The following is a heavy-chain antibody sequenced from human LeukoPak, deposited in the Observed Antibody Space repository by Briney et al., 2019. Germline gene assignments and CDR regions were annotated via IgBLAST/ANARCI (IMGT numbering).Heavy chain of an antibody. CDR3: ARGMVDNWFDP. D-gene: IGHD2-8*01. CDR1: GGSISSGGYS. V-gene: IGHV4-30-2*01. Sequence: SETLSLTCAVSGGSISSGGYSWSWIRQPPGKGLEWIGYIYHSGSTYYNPSLKSRVTISVDRSMNQFSLKLSSVTAADTAVYYCARGMVDNWFDPWGQGTLVTVSS. CDR2: IYHSGST. J-gene: IGHJ5*02.